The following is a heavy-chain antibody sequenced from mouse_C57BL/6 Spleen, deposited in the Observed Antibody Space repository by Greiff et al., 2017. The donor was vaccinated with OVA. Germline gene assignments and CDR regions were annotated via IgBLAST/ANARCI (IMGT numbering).Heavy chain of an antibody. J-gene: IGHJ3*01. CDR3: ARDYYSNYEGGSWFAY. D-gene: IGHD2-5*01. CDR2: IYPRDGST. CDR1: GYTFTSYD. V-gene: IGHV1-85*01. Sequence: VQLVESGPELVKPGASVKLSCKASGYTFTSYDINWVKQRPGQGLEWIGWIYPRDGSTKYNEKFKGKATLTVDTSSSTAYMELHSLTSEDSAVYFCARDYYSNYEGGSWFAYWGQGTLVTVSA.